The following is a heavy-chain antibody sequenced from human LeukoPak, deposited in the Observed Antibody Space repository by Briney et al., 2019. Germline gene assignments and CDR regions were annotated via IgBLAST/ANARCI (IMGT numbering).Heavy chain of an antibody. V-gene: IGHV3-21*01. CDR1: GFTFSSYS. J-gene: IGHJ3*02. Sequence: GGSLRLSCAASGFTFSSYSMNWVRQAPGKGLEWVSSISSSSSYIYYADSVKGRFTFSRDNAKNSLYLQMNSLRAEDTAVYYCARLHSSGYYAGRAFDIWGQGTMVTVSS. CDR3: ARLHSSGYYAGRAFDI. CDR2: ISSSSSYI. D-gene: IGHD3-22*01.